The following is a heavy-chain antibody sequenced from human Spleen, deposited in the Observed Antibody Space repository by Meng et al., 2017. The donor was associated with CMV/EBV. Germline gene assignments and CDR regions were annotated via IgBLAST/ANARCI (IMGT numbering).Heavy chain of an antibody. CDR3: ARDNRLWRVRGVTTSYYYYYGMDV. D-gene: IGHD3-10*01. CDR1: GFTFRSYE. CDR2: ISGSGGTI. Sequence: GESLKISCAASGFTFRSYEMNWVRQAPGKGLEWVSYISGSGGTIHYADSVKGRFTISRDNAKNSLHLQMNSLRAEDTAVYYCARDNRLWRVRGVTTSYYYYYGMDVWGQGTTVTVSS. J-gene: IGHJ6*02. V-gene: IGHV3-48*03.